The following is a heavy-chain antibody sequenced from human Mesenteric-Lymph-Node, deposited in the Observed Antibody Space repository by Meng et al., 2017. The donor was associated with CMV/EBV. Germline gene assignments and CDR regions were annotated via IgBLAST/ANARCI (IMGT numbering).Heavy chain of an antibody. CDR1: GYTFTSYG. V-gene: IGHV1-18*01. J-gene: IGHJ5*02. CDR3: ARDPSQIYWFDP. CDR2: ISAYNGNT. Sequence: ASVKVSCKASGYTFTSYGISWVRQAPGQGLEWMGWISAYNGNTHYAQKLQGRVTMTTDTSTSTAYMELRSLRSDDTAVYYCARDPSQIYWFDPWGQGTLVTVSS. D-gene: IGHD2/OR15-2a*01.